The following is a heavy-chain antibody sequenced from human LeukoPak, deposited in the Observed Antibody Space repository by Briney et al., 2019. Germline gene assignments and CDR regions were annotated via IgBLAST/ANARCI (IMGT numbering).Heavy chain of an antibody. Sequence: SETLSLTCSVSGPSVTSGGFYWGWLRQPPGKGLQWLATVYYTGSTYYNPSLRSRVTLSIDPSKNQFSLSLRSLIAADTAVYYRGRQSGAGSLPRPFDPGGQGTLVTVSS. J-gene: IGHJ5*02. CDR1: GPSVTSGGFY. D-gene: IGHD2-15*01. CDR3: GRQSGAGSLPRPFDP. V-gene: IGHV4-39*01. CDR2: VYYTGST.